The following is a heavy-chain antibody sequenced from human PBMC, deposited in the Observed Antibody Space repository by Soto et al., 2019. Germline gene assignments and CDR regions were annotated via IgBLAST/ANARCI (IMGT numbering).Heavy chain of an antibody. D-gene: IGHD3-10*01. V-gene: IGHV1-69*06. Sequence: SVKVSCKASGGTFSSYTISWVRQAPGQGLEWMGGIIPRSGTSNYAQKFQGRVTMTEDRSTDTAYMELSSLRSEDTAVYYCATLADYFGSGSFPSYFDYWGQGTLVTVSS. CDR2: IIPRSGTS. J-gene: IGHJ4*02. CDR1: GGTFSSYT. CDR3: ATLADYFGSGSFPSYFDY.